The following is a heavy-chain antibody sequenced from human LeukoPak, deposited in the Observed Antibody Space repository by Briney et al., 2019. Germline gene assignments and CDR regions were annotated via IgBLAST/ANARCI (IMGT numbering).Heavy chain of an antibody. J-gene: IGHJ6*03. D-gene: IGHD6-6*01. CDR3: ARDVRGSQYYYYYMDV. V-gene: IGHV3-7*01. CDR1: GFTFSSYW. CDR2: IKQDGSEK. Sequence: GGSLRLSCAASGFTFSSYWMSWVRQAPGKGLEWVANIKQDGSEKYYVDSVKGRFTISRDNAKNSLYLQMNSLRAEDTAVYYCARDVRGSQYYYYYMDVWGKGTTVTVSS.